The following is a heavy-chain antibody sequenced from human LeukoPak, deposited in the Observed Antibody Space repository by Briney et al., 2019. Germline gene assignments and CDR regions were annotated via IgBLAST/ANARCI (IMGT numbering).Heavy chain of an antibody. D-gene: IGHD3-3*01. CDR1: GGSISSSSYY. J-gene: IGHJ6*02. V-gene: IGHV4-61*05. CDR3: ARFQIWSRPGETYYYYYGMDV. CDR2: IYYSGST. Sequence: SETLSLTCTVSGGSISSSSYYWGWIRQPPGKGLEWIGYIYYSGSTNYNPSLKSRVTISVDTSKNQFSLKLSSVTAADTAVYYCARFQIWSRPGETYYYYYGMDVWGQGTTVTVSS.